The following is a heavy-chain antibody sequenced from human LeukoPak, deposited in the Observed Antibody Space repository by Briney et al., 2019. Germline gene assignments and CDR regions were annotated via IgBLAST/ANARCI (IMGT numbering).Heavy chain of an antibody. Sequence: PSETLSLTCTVSGGSISSGDYYWSWIRQPPGKGLEWIGYIYYSGSTYYNPSLKSRVTISVDTSKNQFSLKLSSVTAADTAVYYCARVIPLVVAGDYFDYWGQGTLVTVSS. CDR3: ARVIPLVVAGDYFDY. CDR1: GGSISSGDYY. CDR2: IYYSGST. J-gene: IGHJ4*02. V-gene: IGHV4-30-4*01. D-gene: IGHD2-21*01.